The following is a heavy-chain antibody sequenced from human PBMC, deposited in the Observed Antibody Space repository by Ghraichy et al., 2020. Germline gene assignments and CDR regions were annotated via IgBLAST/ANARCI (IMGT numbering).Heavy chain of an antibody. CDR3: ARGQQWLSSSMDV. CDR1: GFTFSSYW. D-gene: IGHD6-19*01. CDR2: INSDGSST. J-gene: IGHJ6*03. Sequence: GGSLRLSCAASGFTFSSYWMHWVRQAPGKGLVWVSRINSDGSSTSYADSVKGRFNISRDNAKNTLYLQMNRLRAEDTAVYYCARGQQWLSSSMDVWGKETTVTVSS. V-gene: IGHV3-74*01.